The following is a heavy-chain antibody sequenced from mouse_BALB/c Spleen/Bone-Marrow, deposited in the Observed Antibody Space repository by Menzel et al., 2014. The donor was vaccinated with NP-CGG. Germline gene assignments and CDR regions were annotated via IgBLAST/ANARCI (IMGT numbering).Heavy chain of an antibody. CDR3: ARTHYYGSSYPY. J-gene: IGHJ3*01. D-gene: IGHD1-1*01. CDR1: GYSITSDYA. Sequence: DVQPQESGPGLVKPSQSLSLICTVTGYSITSDYAWNWIRQFPGNKLEWMGYISYSGNTRYNPSLKSRISISRDTSKNQFFLQLNSVTTEDTATYYCARTHYYGSSYPYWGQGTLVTVSA. CDR2: ISYSGNT. V-gene: IGHV3-2*02.